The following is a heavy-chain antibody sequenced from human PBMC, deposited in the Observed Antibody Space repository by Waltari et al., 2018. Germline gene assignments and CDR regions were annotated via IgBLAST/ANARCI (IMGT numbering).Heavy chain of an antibody. D-gene: IGHD3-10*01. CDR2: INSEDSLI. CDR3: ARGGGSLDY. CDR1: GFTFNTYW. Sequence: EVQLVESGGGLVRPGGSLRLSCAASGFTFNTYWMHWVRQAPGKGLVWVARINSEDSLISYAASVKGRFTISRDNAKNTLYLQMNSLRAEDTAVYYCARGGGSLDYWGQGTQVTVSS. V-gene: IGHV3-74*01. J-gene: IGHJ4*02.